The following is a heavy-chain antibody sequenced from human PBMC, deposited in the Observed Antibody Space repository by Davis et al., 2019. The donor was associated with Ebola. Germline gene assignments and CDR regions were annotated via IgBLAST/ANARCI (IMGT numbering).Heavy chain of an antibody. J-gene: IGHJ5*02. D-gene: IGHD3-22*01. Sequence: MPGGSLRLSCTVSGGSISRDDWSWIRQPPGKGLEWSGYIYYSGSTDYNPSLKNRVTMSVDTSKNQVSLKLSSVTAADTAVYYCARLSGHYDSSGYPWGQGTLVTVSS. CDR1: GGSISRDD. CDR3: ARLSGHYDSSGYP. CDR2: IYYSGST. V-gene: IGHV4-59*08.